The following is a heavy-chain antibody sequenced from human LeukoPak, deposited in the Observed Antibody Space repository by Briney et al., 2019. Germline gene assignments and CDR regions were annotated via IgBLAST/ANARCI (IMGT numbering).Heavy chain of an antibody. Sequence: ASVKVFCKASGYTFTSYYMHWVRQAPGQGLEWMGIINPSGGSTSYAQKFQGRVTMTRDTSTSTVYMELSSLRSEDTAVYYCARGSDIYGSGSIFDSWGQGTPVTVSS. D-gene: IGHD3-10*01. CDR1: GYTFTSYY. CDR2: INPSGGST. J-gene: IGHJ4*02. V-gene: IGHV1-46*01. CDR3: ARGSDIYGSGSIFDS.